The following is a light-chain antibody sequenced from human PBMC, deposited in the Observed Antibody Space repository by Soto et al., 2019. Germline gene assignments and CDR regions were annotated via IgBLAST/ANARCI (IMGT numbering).Light chain of an antibody. V-gene: IGKV3-11*01. CDR1: QSVSSY. CDR2: DAS. CDR3: QQRSNWLTWT. Sequence: EIVLTQSPATLSLSPGERATLSCRASQSVSSYLAWYQQKPGQAPRLLIYDASNRATGIPARFSGSGSVTXFTLTISSLEPEDFAVYYCQQRSNWLTWTFGQGTKVGIK. J-gene: IGKJ1*01.